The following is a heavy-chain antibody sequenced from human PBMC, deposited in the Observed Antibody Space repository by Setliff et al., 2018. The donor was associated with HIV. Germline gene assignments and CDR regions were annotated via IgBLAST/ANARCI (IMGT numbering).Heavy chain of an antibody. J-gene: IGHJ6*02. V-gene: IGHV3-21*01. CDR1: GFTFSSYS. Sequence: GSLRLSCAASGFTFSSYSMNWVRQAPGKGLEWVSSISSSSSYIYYADSVKGRFTISRDNAKNSLYLQMNSLRAEDTAVYYCARDWHYYYYYGMDVWGQGTTVTSP. CDR2: ISSSSSYI. CDR3: ARDWHYYYYYGMDV.